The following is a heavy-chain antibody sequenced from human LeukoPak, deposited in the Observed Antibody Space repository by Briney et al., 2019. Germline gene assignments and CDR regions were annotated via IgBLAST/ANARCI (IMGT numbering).Heavy chain of an antibody. V-gene: IGHV4-34*01. CDR1: GGSFSDYY. CDR3: ARVQAAGDGYYFDF. D-gene: IGHD7-27*01. CDR2: INHSGST. Sequence: SVTLSLTCAVYGGSFSDYYWTWIRQPLGKGLAWIGDINHSGSTNYNPSLKSRVTISVDTSKNQFSLKLTSVSAADTAVYYCARVQAAGDGYYFDFWGQGTLVTVSS. J-gene: IGHJ4*02.